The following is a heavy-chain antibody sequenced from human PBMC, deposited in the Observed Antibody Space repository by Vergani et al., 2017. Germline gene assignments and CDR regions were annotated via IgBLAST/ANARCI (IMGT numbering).Heavy chain of an antibody. V-gene: IGHV5-51*01. CDR2: IYPGDSDT. J-gene: IGHJ2*01. D-gene: IGHD6-19*01. CDR3: ARVMAGRTPGDFDL. Sequence: EVQLVQSGAEVKKPGESLKISCKGSGYNFATYWIGWVRQMPGKGLEWMGIIYPGDSDTSYRASFQGQVTISADKSTSTGYLEWSGLKASDTAMYYCARVMAGRTPGDFDLWGRGTLVTVSS. CDR1: GYNFATYW.